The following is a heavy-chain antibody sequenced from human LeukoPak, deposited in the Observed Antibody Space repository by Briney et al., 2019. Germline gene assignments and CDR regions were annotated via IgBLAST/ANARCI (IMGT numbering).Heavy chain of an antibody. CDR1: GFTVSSYA. CDR3: ARGGYNWDTDAGWFDP. J-gene: IGHJ5*02. D-gene: IGHD1/OR15-1a*01. V-gene: IGHV3-23*01. Sequence: GGSLRLSCAAAGFTVSSYAMHWVRQVAGKGLEWVSGISGSGESKFYADSVKGRFTVSRDNSKNTLYLQMNSLRVEDTAVYYCARGGYNWDTDAGWFDPWGLGTLVTVSS. CDR2: ISGSGESK.